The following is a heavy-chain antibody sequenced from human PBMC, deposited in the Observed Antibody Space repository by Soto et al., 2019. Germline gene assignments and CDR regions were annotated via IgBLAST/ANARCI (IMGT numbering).Heavy chain of an antibody. CDR3: AKDRYYYDSSGYYYRTSDDAFDI. J-gene: IGHJ3*02. CDR1: GFTFSSYA. D-gene: IGHD3-22*01. CDR2: ISGSGGST. V-gene: IGHV3-23*01. Sequence: EVQLLESGGGLVQPGGSLRLSCAASGFTFSSYAMSWVRQAPGKGLEWVSAISGSGGSTYYADSVKGRFTISRDNSKNTLYLQTNSLRAEDTSVYYCAKDRYYYDSSGYYYRTSDDAFDIWGQGTMVTVSS.